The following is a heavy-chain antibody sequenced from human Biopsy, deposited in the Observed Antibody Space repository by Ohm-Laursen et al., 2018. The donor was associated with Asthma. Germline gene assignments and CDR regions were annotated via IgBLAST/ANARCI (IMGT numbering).Heavy chain of an antibody. Sequence: TLSLTCTVSGVSISSDYWGWIRQPPGKGLEWIGHIYYSGSTNYQPSLKSRVTISVDTSKNQFSLKLRSVTAADAAVYYCARGISRVTGLFDHFDSWGQGTLVTVSS. V-gene: IGHV4-59*01. CDR1: GVSISSDY. CDR3: ARGISRVTGLFDHFDS. J-gene: IGHJ4*02. D-gene: IGHD2-21*02. CDR2: IYYSGST.